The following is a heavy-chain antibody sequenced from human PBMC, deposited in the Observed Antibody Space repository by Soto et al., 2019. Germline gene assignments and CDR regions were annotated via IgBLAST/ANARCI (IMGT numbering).Heavy chain of an antibody. CDR2: IFYSGST. J-gene: IGHJ4*02. V-gene: IGHV4-4*02. CDR1: GGSLSSSSW. D-gene: IGHD2-8*01. CDR3: VHHGGVPYYHDF. Sequence: PSETLSLTSAVSGGSLSSSSWWSWVRQPPGKTLEWLGEIFYSGSTKYNPSLNSRVTISADQSKNDFSLRLSSVTAADTAVYYCVHHGGVPYYHDFWGQGMLVT.